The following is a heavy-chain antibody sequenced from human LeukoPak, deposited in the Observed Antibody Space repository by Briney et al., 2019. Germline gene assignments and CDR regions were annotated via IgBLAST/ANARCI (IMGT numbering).Heavy chain of an antibody. J-gene: IGHJ4*02. CDR1: GFTFSSYA. V-gene: IGHV3-64*01. CDR2: ISSNGGST. Sequence: GGSLRLSCAASGFTFSSYAMHWVRQAPGKGLEYVSAISSNGGSTYYANSVKGRFTISRDNSKNTLYLQMGSLRAEDVAVYYCARDGIRGYSYGYDYWGQGTLVTVSS. CDR3: ARDGIRGYSYGYDY. D-gene: IGHD5-18*01.